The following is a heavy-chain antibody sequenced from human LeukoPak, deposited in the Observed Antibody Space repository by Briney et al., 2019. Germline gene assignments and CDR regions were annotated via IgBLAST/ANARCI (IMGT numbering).Heavy chain of an antibody. Sequence: PGRSLRLSCAASGFTFDDYAMHWVRQAPGKGLEWVSGISWNSGSIGYADSVKGRSTISRDNAKNSLYLQMNSLRAEDTALYYCAKDIGGYYYMDVWGKGTTVTISS. CDR3: AKDIGGYYYMDV. J-gene: IGHJ6*03. CDR2: ISWNSGSI. CDR1: GFTFDDYA. V-gene: IGHV3-9*01.